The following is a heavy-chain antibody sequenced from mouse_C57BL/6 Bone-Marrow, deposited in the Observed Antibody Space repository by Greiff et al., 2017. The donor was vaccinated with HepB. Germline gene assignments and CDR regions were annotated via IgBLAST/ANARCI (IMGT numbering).Heavy chain of an antibody. Sequence: EVQLQQSGAELVRPGASVKLSCTASGFNIKDDYMHWVKQRPEQGLEWIGWIDPENGDTEYASKFQGKATITADTSSNTAYLQLSSLTSEDTAVYYCTTPGLLDAMDYWGQGTSVTVSS. CDR3: TTPGLLDAMDY. V-gene: IGHV14-4*01. J-gene: IGHJ4*01. CDR2: IDPENGDT. CDR1: GFNIKDDY. D-gene: IGHD2-10*01.